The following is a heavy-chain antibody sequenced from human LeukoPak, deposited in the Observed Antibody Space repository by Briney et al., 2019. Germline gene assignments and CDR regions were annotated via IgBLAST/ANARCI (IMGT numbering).Heavy chain of an antibody. Sequence: PGGSLRLSCAASGFTFSSYSMNWVRQAPGKGLEWVSSISSSSSYIYYADSVKGRFTISRDNAKNSLYLQMNSLRAEDTAVYYCARVGGATTFYFDYWGQGTLVTVPS. V-gene: IGHV3-21*04. J-gene: IGHJ4*02. CDR1: GFTFSSYS. CDR3: ARVGGATTFYFDY. CDR2: ISSSSSYI. D-gene: IGHD1-26*01.